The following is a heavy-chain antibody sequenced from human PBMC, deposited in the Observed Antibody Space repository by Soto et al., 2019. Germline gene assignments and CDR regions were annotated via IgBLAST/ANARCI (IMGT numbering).Heavy chain of an antibody. J-gene: IGHJ4*02. CDR1: GDSIRSINNY. CDR3: ARVAGVAYCGGDCYHFDY. D-gene: IGHD2-21*02. Sequence: SETLSLTCTVSGDSIRSINNYWGWIRQPPGKGLEWIGNIYYDGSTFYNPSLKSRVTMSIDTSKNQFSLNVSSVTAADTAVYYCARVAGVAYCGGDCYHFDYWGQGTLVTVSS. CDR2: IYYDGST. V-gene: IGHV4-39*07.